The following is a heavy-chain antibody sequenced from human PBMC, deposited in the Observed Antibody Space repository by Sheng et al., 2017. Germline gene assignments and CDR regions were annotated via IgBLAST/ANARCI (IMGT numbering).Heavy chain of an antibody. CDR3: AKFNGNTNSFDF. V-gene: IGHV3-33*06. Sequence: QVQLVESGGAVVQPGRSLRLSCAASGFTFSTYGMHWVRQAPDKGLEWVAFIWNDGSNHYHIDSVKGRFTISRDNSKNTLYLQMNSLTAEDTAVYYCAKFNGNTNSFDFWGQGTLVTVSS. J-gene: IGHJ4*02. D-gene: IGHD2-8*01. CDR2: IWNDGSNH. CDR1: GFTFSTYG.